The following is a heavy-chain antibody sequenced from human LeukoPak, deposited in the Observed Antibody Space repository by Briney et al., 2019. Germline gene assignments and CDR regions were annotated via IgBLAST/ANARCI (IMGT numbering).Heavy chain of an antibody. CDR2: INPNSGGT. Sequence: ASVKVSCKASGYTFTGYYMHWVRQAPGQGLGWMGWINPNSGGTNYAQKFQGRVTMTRDTSISTAYMELSRLRSDDTAVYYCAREMDCSGGSCRDYWGQGTLVTVSS. V-gene: IGHV1-2*02. CDR1: GYTFTGYY. CDR3: AREMDCSGGSCRDY. D-gene: IGHD2-15*01. J-gene: IGHJ4*02.